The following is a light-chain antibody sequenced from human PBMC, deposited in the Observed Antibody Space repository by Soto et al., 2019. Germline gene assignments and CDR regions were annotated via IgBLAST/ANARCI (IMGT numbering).Light chain of an antibody. Sequence: TKLLFSLSASVVDGVTISYRASQGISNYLAWYQQKPGKVPKLLIYAASTLQSGDPSRFSGSGSGTDVTLTISSLQPEDVATYYCQNYNSAPLTFGGGTKVDIK. J-gene: IGKJ4*01. V-gene: IGKV1-27*01. CDR2: AAS. CDR1: QGISNY. CDR3: QNYNSAPLT.